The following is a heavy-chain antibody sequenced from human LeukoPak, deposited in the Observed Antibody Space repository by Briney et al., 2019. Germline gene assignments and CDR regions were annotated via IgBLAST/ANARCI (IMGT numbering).Heavy chain of an antibody. Sequence: SETLSLTCIVSGYSISSGYSWGWIRQPPGKGLEWIGSVYYSGTTSYNPSLKSRVTISVDMSKNHFSLRLSSVTAADTAMYYCARGTLYSGWSYYFDYWGQGSQVTVSS. CDR1: GYSISSGYS. CDR2: VYYSGTT. CDR3: ARGTLYSGWSYYFDY. V-gene: IGHV4-38-2*02. J-gene: IGHJ4*02. D-gene: IGHD6-19*01.